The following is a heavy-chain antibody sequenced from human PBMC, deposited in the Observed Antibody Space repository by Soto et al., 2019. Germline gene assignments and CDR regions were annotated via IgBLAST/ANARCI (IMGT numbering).Heavy chain of an antibody. V-gene: IGHV3-23*01. CDR3: AKSQSSLYYMDV. Sequence: DVQVLESGGGLVQPGGSLRLSCVGSGFIFSNYAMAWVRQAPGKGLEWVSGFGGSGGTYYADSVKGRYTISRDNSKNTLYLQMNSLRVEDTAVYYCAKSQSSLYYMDVWGKGTAVTVSS. CDR2: FGGSGGT. J-gene: IGHJ6*03. CDR1: GFIFSNYA.